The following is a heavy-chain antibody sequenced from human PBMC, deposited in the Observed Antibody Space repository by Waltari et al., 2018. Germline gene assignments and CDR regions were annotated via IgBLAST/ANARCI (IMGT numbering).Heavy chain of an antibody. V-gene: IGHV4-38-2*01. J-gene: IGHJ4*02. CDR1: GYSITSGYY. Sequence: QVQLQESGPGLVKPSETLSLTCAVSGYSITSGYYWGWIRQPPGKGLEWIGGIYYSGTTYYNPSLKSRVTISVDTSKNQLSLELSSVTAADTAVYYCARVNYYDSSGYKGAFDYWGQGTLVTVSS. D-gene: IGHD3-22*01. CDR2: IYYSGTT. CDR3: ARVNYYDSSGYKGAFDY.